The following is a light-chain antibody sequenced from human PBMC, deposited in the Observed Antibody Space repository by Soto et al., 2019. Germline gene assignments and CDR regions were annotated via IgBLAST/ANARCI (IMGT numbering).Light chain of an antibody. CDR1: QSVSSSY. J-gene: IGKJ1*01. Sequence: EIVLTQSPGPLSLSPGERATLSCRASQSVSSSYLAWYQQKPGQAPRLLLYGASSRATGIPDRFSGSGSGTDFTLTISRLETEDFAVYYCQQYGSSPRTFGQGTKVEIK. V-gene: IGKV3-20*01. CDR2: GAS. CDR3: QQYGSSPRT.